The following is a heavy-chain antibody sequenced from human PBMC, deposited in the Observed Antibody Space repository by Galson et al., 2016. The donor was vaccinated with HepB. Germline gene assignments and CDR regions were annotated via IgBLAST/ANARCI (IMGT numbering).Heavy chain of an antibody. D-gene: IGHD6-6*01. Sequence: GSISSSGYYWGWIRQPPGKGLEWIGSISYSGSTYYNPSLKSRVTISVDTSKNQFSLKLSSVTATDTAVYYCARRFPEHSNSPNLNRYWYFDLWGRGTLVTVSS. J-gene: IGHJ2*01. CDR2: ISYSGST. CDR1: GSISSSGYY. CDR3: ARRFPEHSNSPNLNRYWYFDL. V-gene: IGHV4-39*01.